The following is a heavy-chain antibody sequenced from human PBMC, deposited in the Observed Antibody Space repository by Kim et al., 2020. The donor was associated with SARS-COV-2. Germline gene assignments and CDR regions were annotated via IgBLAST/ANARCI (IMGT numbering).Heavy chain of an antibody. J-gene: IGHJ3*02. V-gene: IGHV3-15*01. CDR3: TSHDSSGSTQGGGHAFDI. CDR1: GFTFSNAW. CDR2: IKSKTDGGTT. D-gene: IGHD3-22*01. Sequence: GGSLRLSCAASGFTFSNAWMSWVRQAPGKGLEWVGRIKSKTDGGTTDYAAPVKGRFTISRDDSKNTLYLQMNSLKTEDTAVYYCTSHDSSGSTQGGGHAFDIWGQGTMVTVSS.